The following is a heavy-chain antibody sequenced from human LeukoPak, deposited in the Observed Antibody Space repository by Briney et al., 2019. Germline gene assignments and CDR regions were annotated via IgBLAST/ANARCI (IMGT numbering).Heavy chain of an antibody. CDR2: ISYSGST. J-gene: IGHJ4*02. V-gene: IGHV4-59*01. Sequence: SETLSLTCTVSGGSISSYYWSWIRQPPGKGLEWIGYISYSGSTNYNPSLKSRVAISVDTSKNQFSLKLSSVTAADTAVYYCARYVWGSYPTFEDYWGQGTLVTVSS. CDR1: GGSISSYY. CDR3: ARYVWGSYPTFEDY. D-gene: IGHD3-16*02.